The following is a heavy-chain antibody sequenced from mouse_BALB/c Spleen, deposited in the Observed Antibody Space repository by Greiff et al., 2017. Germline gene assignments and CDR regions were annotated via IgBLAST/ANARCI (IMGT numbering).Heavy chain of an antibody. CDR2: ISSGGSYT. D-gene: IGHD1-1*01. V-gene: IGHV5-6*01. Sequence: VQLKQSGGDLVKPGGSLKLSCAASGFTFSSYGMSWVRQTPDKRLEWVATISSGGSYTYYPDSVKGRFTISRDNAKNTLYLQMSSLKSEDTAMYYCARLTTVGAMDYWGQGTSVTVSS. J-gene: IGHJ4*01. CDR1: GFTFSSYG. CDR3: ARLTTVGAMDY.